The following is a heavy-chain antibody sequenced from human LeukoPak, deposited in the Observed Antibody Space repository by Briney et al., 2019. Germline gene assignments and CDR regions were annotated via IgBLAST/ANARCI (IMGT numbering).Heavy chain of an antibody. Sequence: ASVKVSCKASGYTFTSYDINWVRQATGPGLEWLGWMNPNSGNTGYAQKFQGRVTITRNTSISTAYMELSSLRSEDTAVYYCTSRSSGSGIGYWGQGTLVTVSS. J-gene: IGHJ4*02. CDR2: MNPNSGNT. V-gene: IGHV1-8*03. CDR3: TSRSSGSGIGY. D-gene: IGHD3-10*01. CDR1: GYTFTSYD.